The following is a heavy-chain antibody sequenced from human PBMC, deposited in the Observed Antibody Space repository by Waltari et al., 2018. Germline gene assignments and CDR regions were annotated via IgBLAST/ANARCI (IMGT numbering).Heavy chain of an antibody. CDR2: IYYSGST. V-gene: IGHV4-59*11. CDR3: ARGGGAWGGDYNKDAFDI. Sequence: QVQLQESGPGLVKPSETLSLTCTVSGGSISSHSWSWIRQPPGKGLEWIGYIYYSGSTNYNPSLKSRVTISVDTSKNQFSLKLSSVTAADTAVYYCARGGGAWGGDYNKDAFDIWGQGTMVTVSS. CDR1: GGSISSHS. D-gene: IGHD2-21*01. J-gene: IGHJ3*02.